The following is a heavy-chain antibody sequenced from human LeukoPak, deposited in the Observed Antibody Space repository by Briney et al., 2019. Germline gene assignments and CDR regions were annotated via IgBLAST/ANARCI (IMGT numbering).Heavy chain of an antibody. Sequence: PGGSLRLSCAASGFTFDDYAMHWVRQAAGKGLEWVSGISWNSGSIGYADSVKGRFTISRDNAKNSLYLQMNSLRAEDTALYYCAKGYDSSGYRMGGVFDIWGQGTMVTVSS. CDR3: AKGYDSSGYRMGGVFDI. D-gene: IGHD3-22*01. J-gene: IGHJ3*02. CDR1: GFTFDDYA. V-gene: IGHV3-9*01. CDR2: ISWNSGSI.